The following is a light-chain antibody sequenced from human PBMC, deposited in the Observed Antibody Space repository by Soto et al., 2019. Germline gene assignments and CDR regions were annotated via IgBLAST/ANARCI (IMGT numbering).Light chain of an antibody. CDR2: EVS. CDR3: MQSIQFPWT. J-gene: IGKJ1*01. CDR1: QSLLHSDGKTY. V-gene: IGKV2D-29*01. Sequence: DIVMTQTPLSLSVTPGQPASISCKSSQSLLHSDGKTYLYCYLQKPGQPPQLLIYEVSNRLFGVPERISGSGSGTDFTLKISRVEADDVVFYYCMQSIQFPWTFGQGTKVEIK.